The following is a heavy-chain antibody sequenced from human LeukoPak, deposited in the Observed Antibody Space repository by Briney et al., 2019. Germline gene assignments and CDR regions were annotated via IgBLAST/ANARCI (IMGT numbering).Heavy chain of an antibody. CDR1: GFTFSSYS. D-gene: IGHD5-18*01. CDR2: ISSSSSYI. Sequence: PGGSLRLSCAASGFTFSSYSMNWVRQAPGKGLEWVSSISSSSSYIYYADSVKGRFTISRDNAKNSLYLQMNSLRAEDTAVYYCARELGIQLWFRSAYFDLWGRGTLVTVSS. J-gene: IGHJ2*01. V-gene: IGHV3-21*01. CDR3: ARELGIQLWFRSAYFDL.